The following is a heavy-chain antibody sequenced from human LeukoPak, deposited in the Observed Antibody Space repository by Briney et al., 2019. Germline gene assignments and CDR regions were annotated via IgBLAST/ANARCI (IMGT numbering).Heavy chain of an antibody. V-gene: IGHV4-34*01. CDR2: INHSGST. CDR1: GFTFSSYW. J-gene: IGHJ4*02. CDR3: ARLEAVDTAMVRGPRRRDY. D-gene: IGHD5-18*01. Sequence: KPGGSLRLSCAASGFTFSSYWMSWVRQPPGKGLEWIGEINHSGSTNYNPSLKSRVTISVDTSKNQFSLKLSSVTAADTAVYYCARLEAVDTAMVRGPRRRDYWGQGTLVTVSS.